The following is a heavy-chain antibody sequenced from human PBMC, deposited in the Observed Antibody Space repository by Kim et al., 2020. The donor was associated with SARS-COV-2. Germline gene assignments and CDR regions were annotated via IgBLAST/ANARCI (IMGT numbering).Heavy chain of an antibody. J-gene: IGHJ4*01. Sequence: GSLRLSCAASGSPFDDYGMSWVRQPPGKGLEWVSGIKRNGDNTGYADSVKGRFAISRDNAKNSLYLQMNSLRAEDTALYYCARGYISGPFDSWGHGTLVTVSS. CDR1: GSPFDDYG. CDR3: ARGYISGPFDS. V-gene: IGHV3-20*04. CDR2: IKRNGDNT. D-gene: IGHD6-19*01.